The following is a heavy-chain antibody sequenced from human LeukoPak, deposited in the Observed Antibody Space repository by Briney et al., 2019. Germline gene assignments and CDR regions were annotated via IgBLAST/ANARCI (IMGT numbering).Heavy chain of an antibody. Sequence: PSETLSLTCTVSGGSISSYYWSWIRQPPGKGPEWIGYIFDSRITNYNPSTNYNPSLKSRVTVSLDTSKNHFSLKLSSVTAADTAVYFCARGGVTTIAQYDYWGQGILVTVSS. CDR1: GGSISSYY. D-gene: IGHD5-12*01. J-gene: IGHJ4*02. CDR2: IFDSRITNYNPST. V-gene: IGHV4-59*01. CDR3: ARGGVTTIAQYDY.